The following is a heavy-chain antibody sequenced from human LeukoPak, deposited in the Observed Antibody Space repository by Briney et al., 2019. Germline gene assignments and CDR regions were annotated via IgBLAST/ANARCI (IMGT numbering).Heavy chain of an antibody. CDR1: GGSISSSGYY. V-gene: IGHV4-39*01. D-gene: IGHD1-26*01. CDR3: ARHEYSGSYYGLSWFDP. J-gene: IGHJ5*02. Sequence: SETLSLTCTVSGGSISSSGYYWGWIRQPPGKGRDGIASFYYSGSTYYNPSLKSRVTISVDTSKNQLSLKLSSLTAADTAVYYCARHEYSGSYYGLSWFDPWGQGSLVTVSS. CDR2: FYYSGST.